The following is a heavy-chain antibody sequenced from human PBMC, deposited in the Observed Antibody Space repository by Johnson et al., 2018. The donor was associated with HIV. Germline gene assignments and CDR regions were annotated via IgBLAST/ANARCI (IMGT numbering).Heavy chain of an antibody. J-gene: IGHJ3*01. CDR2: IKSKTDGGPT. V-gene: IGHV3-15*01. Sequence: LPLVASGGCLAKPGGSLRLSCPASRFTFSYAWMNWVRQAPGKGLEWVGRIKSKTDGGPTDYAAPVKGRFSISRDDSKNTLYLQMNNLKTEDTALYYCTRVVVITQEKWGQGTMVTVSS. CDR1: RFTFSYAW. CDR3: TRVVVITQEK. D-gene: IGHD3-22*01.